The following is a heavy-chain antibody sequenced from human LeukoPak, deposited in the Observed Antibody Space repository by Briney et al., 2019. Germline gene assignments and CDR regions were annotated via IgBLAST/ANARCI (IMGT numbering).Heavy chain of an antibody. D-gene: IGHD6-19*01. CDR3: ARVSKVLAVAGTSDY. Sequence: GASVKVSCKASGYTFTGYYMHWVRQAPGQGLEWMGRINPNSGGTNYAQKFQGRVTMTRDTSISTAYMELSRLRSDDTAVYYCARVSKVLAVAGTSDYWGQGTLVTVSS. CDR1: GYTFTGYY. J-gene: IGHJ4*02. CDR2: INPNSGGT. V-gene: IGHV1-2*06.